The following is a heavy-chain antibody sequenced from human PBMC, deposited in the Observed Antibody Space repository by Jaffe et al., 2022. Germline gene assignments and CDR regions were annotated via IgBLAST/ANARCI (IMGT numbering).Heavy chain of an antibody. CDR3: ARWGGTTYGRKFDY. V-gene: IGHV4-38-2*01. CDR2: IHQSGDT. D-gene: IGHD4-17*01. CDR1: GYSISRGYY. Sequence: QVQLQESGPGLVKPSETLSLACAVSGYSISRGYYWGWIRQHPGKGLEWIATIHQSGDTYYNPSHKSRVTISVDTSKDQFSLKLSSVTAADTAVYYCARWGGTTYGRKFDYWGQGTLVTVSS. J-gene: IGHJ4*02.